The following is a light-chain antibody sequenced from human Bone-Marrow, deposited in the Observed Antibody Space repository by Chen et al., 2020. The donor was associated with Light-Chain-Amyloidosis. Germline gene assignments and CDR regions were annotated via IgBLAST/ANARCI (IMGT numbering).Light chain of an antibody. CDR3: QQYGTSPLT. V-gene: IGKV3-20*01. CDR2: GSS. CDR1: QTISSNY. J-gene: IGKJ4*01. Sequence: EIVLTQSPGTLSLSPGEGANLSCRASQTISSNYLTWYQQKFGQAPRLLIYGSSSRANGIPDRFTGSGSWTDFTLTINRLEPEDFAMYYCQQYGTSPLTFGGGTKVEIK.